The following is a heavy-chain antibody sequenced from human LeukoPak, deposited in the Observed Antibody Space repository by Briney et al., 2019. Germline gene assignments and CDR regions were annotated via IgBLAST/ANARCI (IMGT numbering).Heavy chain of an antibody. CDR3: ARGYSSSWVNIDY. CDR1: GGSISSSSYY. Sequence: PSETLSLTCTVSGGSISSSSYYWGWIRQPPGKGLEWIGSIYYSGSTYYNPSLKSRVTISVDTSKNQFSLKLSSVTAADTAVYYCARGYSSSWVNIDYWGQGTLVTVSS. V-gene: IGHV4-39*01. J-gene: IGHJ4*02. D-gene: IGHD6-13*01. CDR2: IYYSGST.